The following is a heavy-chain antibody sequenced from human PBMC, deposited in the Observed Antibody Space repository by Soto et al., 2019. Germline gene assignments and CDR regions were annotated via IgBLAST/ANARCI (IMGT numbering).Heavy chain of an antibody. CDR2: IYYSGPT. Sequence: SVTLSLTCTVSGGSVSRDSNFWSWIRQPPGKGLEWIGYIYYSGPTRYNPSLESRVTISIDSSKNQVSLNLTSVTAADTAVYYCARGYSHYAHWGRGTLVTVS. D-gene: IGHD4-4*01. CDR1: GGSVSRDSNF. CDR3: ARGYSHYAH. J-gene: IGHJ4*02. V-gene: IGHV4-61*01.